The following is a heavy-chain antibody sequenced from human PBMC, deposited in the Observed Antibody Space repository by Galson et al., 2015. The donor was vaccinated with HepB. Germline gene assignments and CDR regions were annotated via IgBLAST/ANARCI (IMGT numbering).Heavy chain of an antibody. CDR2: VSSSSSYI. V-gene: IGHV3-21*01. CDR1: GLTFSSYS. Sequence: SLRLSCAASGLTFSSYSMNWVRQAPGHGLEWVSSVSSSSSYIYYADSVKGRFTISRDNAKNSLYLQMNSLRAEDTAVYYCARGGQLWYDYWGQGTLVTVSS. J-gene: IGHJ4*02. D-gene: IGHD5-18*01. CDR3: ARGGQLWYDY.